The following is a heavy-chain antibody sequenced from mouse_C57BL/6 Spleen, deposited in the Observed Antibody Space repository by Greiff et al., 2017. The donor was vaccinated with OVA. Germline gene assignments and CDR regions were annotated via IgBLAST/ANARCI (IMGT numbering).Heavy chain of an antibody. Sequence: DVKLVESGGGLVKPGGSLKLSCAASGFTFSDYGMHWVRQAPEKGLEWVAYISSGSSTIYYADTVKGRFTISRDNAKNTLFLQMTSLRSEDTAMYYCARRDYGSYWYFDVWGTGTTVTVSS. CDR3: ARRDYGSYWYFDV. CDR1: GFTFSDYG. D-gene: IGHD1-1*01. CDR2: ISSGSSTI. V-gene: IGHV5-17*01. J-gene: IGHJ1*03.